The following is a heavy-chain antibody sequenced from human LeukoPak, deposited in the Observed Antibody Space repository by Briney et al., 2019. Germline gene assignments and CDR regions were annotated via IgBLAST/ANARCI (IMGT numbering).Heavy chain of an antibody. D-gene: IGHD1-26*01. CDR2: ISYDGSNK. CDR3: AKDLSSGNYLYYYGVDV. Sequence: GGSLRLSCAASGLTFSGYDMHWVRQAPGKGLEWVAVISYDGSNKNYADSVKGRFTISRDNSKNTLYLQMNSLRVEDTAVYYCAKDLSSGNYLYYYGVDVWGQGTTVTVSS. J-gene: IGHJ6*02. CDR1: GLTFSGYD. V-gene: IGHV3-30*18.